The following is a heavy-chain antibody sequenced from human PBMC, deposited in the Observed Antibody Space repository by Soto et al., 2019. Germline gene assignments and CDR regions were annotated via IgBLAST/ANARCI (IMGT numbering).Heavy chain of an antibody. Sequence: XGSLRLSCAASGLTFSRYAMTWVRQAPGKGLEWVSAMSGGGETTYYADSVKGRFTISRDNSRNTLYLQMNSLRAEDTAAYYCAKWHTYYYDSRGFSGFDCWGRGTLVTVSS. CDR3: AKWHTYYYDSRGFSGFDC. D-gene: IGHD3-22*01. V-gene: IGHV3-23*01. J-gene: IGHJ4*02. CDR1: GLTFSRYA. CDR2: MSGGGETT.